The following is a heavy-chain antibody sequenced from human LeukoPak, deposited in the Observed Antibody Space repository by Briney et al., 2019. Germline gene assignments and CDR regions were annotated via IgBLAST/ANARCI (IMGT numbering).Heavy chain of an antibody. CDR2: INPNSGDT. CDR1: GYLFTGFY. Sequence: ASVKVSCKTSGYLFTGFYIHWVRQAPGQGLEWMGWINPNSGDTKSAPKFQGRVAMTRVTSINTAYMEMSGLTPDDTAIYYCAKRGGALSHWGQGTPVTVTS. J-gene: IGHJ4*02. D-gene: IGHD2-21*01. V-gene: IGHV1-2*02. CDR3: AKRGGALSH.